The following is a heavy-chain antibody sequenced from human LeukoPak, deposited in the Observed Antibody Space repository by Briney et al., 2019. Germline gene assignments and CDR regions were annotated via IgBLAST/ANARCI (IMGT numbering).Heavy chain of an antibody. CDR2: INSDDSRT. Sequence: PGGSLRLSCAASGFTFSAFWMHWVRQAPGKGLVWVSRINSDDSRTTYADSVKGRFTISRDNSKNTLYLHMNSLRTEDTAVYYCAREGNLVRGDIGYFDYWGQGALVTVSS. V-gene: IGHV3-74*01. CDR3: AREGNLVRGDIGYFDY. J-gene: IGHJ4*02. D-gene: IGHD3-10*01. CDR1: GFTFSAFW.